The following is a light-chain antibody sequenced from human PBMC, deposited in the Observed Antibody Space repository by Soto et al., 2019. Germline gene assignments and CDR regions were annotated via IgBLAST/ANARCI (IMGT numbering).Light chain of an antibody. CDR2: AAS. J-gene: IGKJ5*01. CDR1: QSISSY. V-gene: IGKV1-39*01. Sequence: DIQMTQSPSSLSASEGDRVTITCRASQSISSYLNWYQQKPGKAPKLLIYAASSLQSGVPSRFSGSGSGTDFTLTINRLEPEDFAVYYCQQYANSPITFGQGRLLEIK. CDR3: QQYANSPIT.